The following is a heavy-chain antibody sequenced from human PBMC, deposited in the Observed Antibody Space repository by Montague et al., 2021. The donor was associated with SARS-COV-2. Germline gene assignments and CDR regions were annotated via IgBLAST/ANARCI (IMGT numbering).Heavy chain of an antibody. CDR3: ARVKWELSVGNVFDI. Sequence: SETLSLTCTVSGGSISSSSYYWAWIRQPPGKGLEWIGSIYHSGSTFYNPSLKSRVSMPVDTSKNQFSLKLSPVAAADTAKYYCARVKWELSVGNVFDIWGQGTMVTVSS. J-gene: IGHJ3*02. D-gene: IGHD1-26*01. V-gene: IGHV4-39*01. CDR2: IYHSGST. CDR1: GGSISSSSYY.